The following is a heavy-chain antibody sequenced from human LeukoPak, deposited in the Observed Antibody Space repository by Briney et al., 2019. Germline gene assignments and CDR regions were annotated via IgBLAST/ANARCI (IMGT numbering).Heavy chain of an antibody. CDR1: GHTFSSYG. J-gene: IGHJ4*02. Sequence: ASVKVSCKASGHTFSSYGISWVRKAPGQGLEWMGWISVYNGNTNYAQKFQGRVTMTTDTSTSTAYMELRSLRSDDTAVYYCARDIIEYSSSSASGYWGQGTLVTVSS. CDR3: ARDIIEYSSSSASGY. V-gene: IGHV1-18*01. CDR2: ISVYNGNT. D-gene: IGHD6-6*01.